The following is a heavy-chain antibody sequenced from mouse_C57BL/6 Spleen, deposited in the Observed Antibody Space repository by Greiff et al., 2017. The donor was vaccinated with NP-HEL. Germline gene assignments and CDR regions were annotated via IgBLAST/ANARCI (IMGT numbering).Heavy chain of an antibody. D-gene: IGHD1-1*01. CDR3: ATTVDY. V-gene: IGHV5-17*01. Sequence: EVMLVESGGGLVKPGGSLKLSCAASGFTFSDYGMHLVRQAPEKGLEWVAYISSGSSTIYYADTVKGRFTISRDNAKNTLFLQMTSLRSEDTAMYYCATTVDYWGQGTTLTVSS. CDR2: ISSGSSTI. CDR1: GFTFSDYG. J-gene: IGHJ2*01.